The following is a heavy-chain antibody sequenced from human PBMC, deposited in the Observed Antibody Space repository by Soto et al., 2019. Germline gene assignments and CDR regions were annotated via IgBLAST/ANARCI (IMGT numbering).Heavy chain of an antibody. V-gene: IGHV4-39*07. J-gene: IGHJ5*02. CDR2: IYHSGST. Sequence: SETLSLTCTVSGGSISSSSYYWGWIRQPPGKGLEWIGYIYHSGSTYYNPSLKSRVTISVDTSKNQFSLKLSSVTAADTAAYYCAKTTSRAVYCDAAGCQFTSWFDPWGQGTLVTVSS. D-gene: IGHD2-21*01. CDR3: AKTTSRAVYCDAAGCQFTSWFDP. CDR1: GGSISSSSYY.